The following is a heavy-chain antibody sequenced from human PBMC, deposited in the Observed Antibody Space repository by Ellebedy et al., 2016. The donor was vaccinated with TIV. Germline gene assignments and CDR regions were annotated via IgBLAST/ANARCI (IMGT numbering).Heavy chain of an antibody. J-gene: IGHJ4*02. CDR3: AGDAGGVAMMPDF. D-gene: IGHD5-12*01. CDR1: GDTFSKYT. CDR2: ISAHNGNT. Sequence: ASVKVSXXASGDTFSKYTFSWVRQAPGQGLEWLGWISAHNGNTNYAEKFQGRVTMTTDTPTSTAYMELRSLRSNDTAVYYCAGDAGGVAMMPDFWGQGALVTVSS. V-gene: IGHV1-18*04.